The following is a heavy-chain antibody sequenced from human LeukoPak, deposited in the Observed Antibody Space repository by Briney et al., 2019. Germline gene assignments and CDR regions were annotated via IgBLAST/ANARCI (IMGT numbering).Heavy chain of an antibody. Sequence: PGGSLRLSCAASGFTVTTNYMSWVRQAPGKGLEWVSVIYSGGSTYYADSVKGRFTISRHNSKNTLYLQMDSLRDEDTAVYYCAGGDFWSGYYTGLYWGQGTLVTVSS. CDR3: AGGDFWSGYYTGLY. CDR2: IYSGGST. D-gene: IGHD3-3*01. CDR1: GFTVTTNY. V-gene: IGHV3-53*04. J-gene: IGHJ4*02.